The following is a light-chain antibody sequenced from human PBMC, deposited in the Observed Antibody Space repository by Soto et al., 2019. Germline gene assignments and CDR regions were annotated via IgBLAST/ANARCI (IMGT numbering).Light chain of an antibody. CDR1: QSVAGD. J-gene: IGKJ4*02. CDR3: QHYNNWPLT. V-gene: IGKV3-15*01. CDR2: GAS. Sequence: EIVLTQSPVTLSVSPGEGATLSCRASQSVAGDLAWFQQTPGQVPRLLIYGASTRATGVPARFRGSGSGTDFTLTISSLESGDFAVYYCQHYNNWPLTFGGGTNVEIK.